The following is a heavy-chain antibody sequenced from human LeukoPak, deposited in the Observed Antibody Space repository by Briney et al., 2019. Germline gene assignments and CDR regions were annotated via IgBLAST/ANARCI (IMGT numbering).Heavy chain of an antibody. CDR3: ATAGGDGSRMGFDP. V-gene: IGHV3-74*01. D-gene: IGHD2-15*01. J-gene: IGHJ5*02. CDR1: GFTFSRYW. CDR2: ISADGSVT. Sequence: PAGSLRLSCADSGFTFSRYWMHWVRQPPGKGLVWVSCISADGSVTRYADSVKSRFTISRDNTKSTLYLQMHSLRAEDTAVYYCATAGGDGSRMGFDPWGQGTLVTVSS.